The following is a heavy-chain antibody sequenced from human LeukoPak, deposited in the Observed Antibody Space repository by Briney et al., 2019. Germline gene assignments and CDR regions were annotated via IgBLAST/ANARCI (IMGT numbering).Heavy chain of an antibody. CDR1: GGSISSSNW. Sequence: SGTLSLTCAVSGGSISSSNWWSWVRQPPGKGLEWIGEINHSGSTNYNPSLKSRVTISVDTSKNQFSLKLSSVTAADTAVYYCARRGSYYGSGSYRTNWFDPWGQGTLVTVSS. CDR2: INHSGST. D-gene: IGHD3-10*01. J-gene: IGHJ5*02. CDR3: ARRGSYYGSGSYRTNWFDP. V-gene: IGHV4-4*02.